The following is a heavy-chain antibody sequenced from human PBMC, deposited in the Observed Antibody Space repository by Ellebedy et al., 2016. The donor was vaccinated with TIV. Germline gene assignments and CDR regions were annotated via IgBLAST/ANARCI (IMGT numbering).Heavy chain of an antibody. CDR1: GFTFSSYS. J-gene: IGHJ4*02. V-gene: IGHV3-21*06. D-gene: IGHD2-2*01. CDR3: ARGGPGSSSPHDY. CDR2: IDSSSSYI. Sequence: GESLKISCAASGFTFSSYSMGWVRQAPGKGLEWVSSIDSSSSYIYYGDSLRGRLTISRDNAKYSLYLQMNSLGAEDTAVYYCARGGPGSSSPHDYWGQGTLVTVSS.